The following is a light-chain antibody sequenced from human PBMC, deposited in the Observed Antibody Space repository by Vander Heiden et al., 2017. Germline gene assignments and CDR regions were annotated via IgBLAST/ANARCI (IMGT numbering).Light chain of an antibody. J-gene: IGLJ1*01. CDR2: DDS. V-gene: IGLV2-11*01. Sequence: QSALTQPRSVSASPGQTVTISCTRTSSDVGGYHYVSWYQQHPGKATNLMVYDDSKRPSGVPDRFSGSKAGNTASLTISGLQAEDEADYYCCSYAGSYTQVFGTGTKVTVL. CDR1: SSDVGGYHY. CDR3: CSYAGSYTQV.